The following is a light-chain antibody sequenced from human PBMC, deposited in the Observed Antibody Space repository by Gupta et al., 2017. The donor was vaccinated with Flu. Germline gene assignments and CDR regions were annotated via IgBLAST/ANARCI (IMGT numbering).Light chain of an antibody. Sequence: PPSLSASVGDRVTITCRASQKISNYLNWYQQKPGKAPKLLIYSASDLRSGVPPRFSGSGSGSEFTFTISSLQPEDFATYYCQQSDSTPNTFGQGTKLEMK. CDR3: QQSDSTPNT. V-gene: IGKV1-39*01. CDR1: QKISNY. J-gene: IGKJ2*01. CDR2: SAS.